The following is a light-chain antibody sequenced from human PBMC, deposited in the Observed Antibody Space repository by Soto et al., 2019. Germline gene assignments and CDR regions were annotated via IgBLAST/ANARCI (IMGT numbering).Light chain of an antibody. Sequence: DIQMTQSPSSVSASVGDRITITCRASQVIGSWLAWYQQKPGKAPKLLIYAASTLQSGVPSRFSGRGSGTDFTLTISTXQPEDFATYYCQQANSFPLNFGGGTKVDIK. J-gene: IGKJ4*01. CDR3: QQANSFPLN. CDR2: AAS. V-gene: IGKV1-12*01. CDR1: QVIGSW.